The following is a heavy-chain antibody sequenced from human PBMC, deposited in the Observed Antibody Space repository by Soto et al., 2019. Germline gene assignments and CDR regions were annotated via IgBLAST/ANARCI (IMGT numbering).Heavy chain of an antibody. J-gene: IGHJ5*01. CDR2: IYPGDSDT. V-gene: IGHV5-51*01. CDR1: GYSFTSYW. Sequence: GESLKISCEGSGYSFTSYWIGWVRQMPGKGLEWMGIIYPGDSDTRYSPSFQGQVTISADKSISTAYLQWSSLKASDTAMYYCASGRCRQLTRFDPWGQRTLVTVSS. CDR3: ASGRCRQLTRFDP. D-gene: IGHD1-1*01.